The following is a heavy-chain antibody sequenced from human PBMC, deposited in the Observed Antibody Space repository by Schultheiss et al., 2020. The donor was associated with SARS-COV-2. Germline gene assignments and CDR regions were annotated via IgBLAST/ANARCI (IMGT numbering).Heavy chain of an antibody. J-gene: IGHJ6*03. D-gene: IGHD3-10*01. CDR3: ARVPLVRGVIIRESNYYYYMDV. CDR1: GGSISSSSYY. Sequence: SETLSLTCTVSGGSISSSSYYWSWIRQPPGKGLEWIGCLHSSGSTSYNPSLKSRVTISVDTSKNQFSLRLSSVTAADTAVYYCARVPLVRGVIIRESNYYYYMDVWGKGTTVTVSS. V-gene: IGHV4-39*07. CDR2: LHSSGST.